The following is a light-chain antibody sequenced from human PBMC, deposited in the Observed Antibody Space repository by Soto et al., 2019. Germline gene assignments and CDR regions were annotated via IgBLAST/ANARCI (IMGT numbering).Light chain of an antibody. J-gene: IGLJ3*02. CDR3: AAWDDSLNAWA. V-gene: IGLV1-44*01. Sequence: QSVLTQPPSASGTPGQRVTISCSGSSSNIGRNTVKWYRQLPGTAPKLLIGSSDQPPSGVPDRFSGSQSGTSASLAISGLQSEDEADYICAAWDDSLNAWAFGGGTKLTV. CDR2: SSD. CDR1: SSNIGRNT.